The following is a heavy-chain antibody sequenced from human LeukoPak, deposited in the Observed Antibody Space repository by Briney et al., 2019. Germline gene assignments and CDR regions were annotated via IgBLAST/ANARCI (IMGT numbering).Heavy chain of an antibody. J-gene: IGHJ4*02. CDR1: GGSISSSSYY. Sequence: SETLSLTCTVSGGSISSSSYYWGWICQPPGKGLEWIGNIYYSGSTYYNPSLKSRVTISVDTSKNQFSLKLSSVTAADTAVYYCASGYDNSGYYYVPDYWGQGTLVTVSS. V-gene: IGHV4-39*01. CDR2: IYYSGST. D-gene: IGHD3-22*01. CDR3: ASGYDNSGYYYVPDY.